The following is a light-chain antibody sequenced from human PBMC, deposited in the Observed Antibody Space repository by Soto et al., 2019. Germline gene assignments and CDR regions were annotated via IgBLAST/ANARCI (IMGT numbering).Light chain of an antibody. Sequence: EIVMTQSPATLSVSPGERATLSCRASQSVSSNLAWYQQKPGQAPRLLIYGASTRATGIPARFSSSGSGTKFTLTISSLHSQDFAVYYCQQYTNWPYTFGQGTKLEIK. J-gene: IGKJ2*01. CDR3: QQYTNWPYT. CDR1: QSVSSN. V-gene: IGKV3-15*01. CDR2: GAS.